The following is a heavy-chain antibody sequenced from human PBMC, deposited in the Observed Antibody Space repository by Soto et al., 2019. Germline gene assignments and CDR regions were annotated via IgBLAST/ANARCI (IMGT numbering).Heavy chain of an antibody. D-gene: IGHD1-1*01. CDR2: IYPSDSDN. V-gene: IGHV5-51*01. CDR1: GYHFAGYW. Sequence: GESLTTSCKDPGYHFAGYWIAWVPQMPGKGLELMGIIYPSDSDNRYRPSFQGQVTISAEKSISSAYLQWSSLRASDTAMHYCARGGASTRTFDYWGQGTTVTVSS. CDR3: ARGGASTRTFDY. J-gene: IGHJ4*02.